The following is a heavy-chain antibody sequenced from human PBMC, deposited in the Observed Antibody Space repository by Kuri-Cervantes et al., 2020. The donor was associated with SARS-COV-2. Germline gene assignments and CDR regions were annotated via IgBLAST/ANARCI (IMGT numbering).Heavy chain of an antibody. Sequence: SETLSLTCTVSGDSIDGGGYYWSWIRQPPGKGLEWIGCIYHKGTTYYNPSLKSPVTISVDTSKHQFSLTLTSVTAADTAVYYCASLPIWSACYDGISYFDSWGQGTLVTVSS. CDR3: ASLPIWSACYDGISYFDS. CDR2: IYHKGTT. V-gene: IGHV4-30-2*01. D-gene: IGHD3-3*01. J-gene: IGHJ4*02. CDR1: GDSIDGGGYY.